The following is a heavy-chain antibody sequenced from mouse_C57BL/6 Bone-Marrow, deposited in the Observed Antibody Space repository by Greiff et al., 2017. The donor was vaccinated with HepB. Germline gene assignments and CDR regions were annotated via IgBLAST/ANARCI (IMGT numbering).Heavy chain of an antibody. CDR3: ARSGTAQRLAY. D-gene: IGHD3-2*02. Sequence: VQLQQSGPELVKPGASVKISCKASGYTFTDYYMNWVKQSHGKSLEWIGDINPNNGGTSYNQKFKGKATLTVDKSSSTAYMELRSLTSEDSAVYYCARSGTAQRLAYWGQGTLVTVSA. V-gene: IGHV1-26*01. CDR1: GYTFTDYY. J-gene: IGHJ3*01. CDR2: INPNNGGT.